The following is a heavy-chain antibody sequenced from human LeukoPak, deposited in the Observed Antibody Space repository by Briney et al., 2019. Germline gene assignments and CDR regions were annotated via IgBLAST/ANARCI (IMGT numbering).Heavy chain of an antibody. D-gene: IGHD2-2*01. V-gene: IGHV1-2*02. CDR1: GYTFTGYY. CDR3: ATPRNEYQLLPLDY. Sequence: GASVKVSCKASGYTFTGYYMHWVRQAPGQGLEWMGWINPNSGGTNYAQKFQGRVTMTRDTSISTAYMELIWLRSDDTAVYYCATPRNEYQLLPLDYWGQGTLVTVSS. J-gene: IGHJ4*02. CDR2: INPNSGGT.